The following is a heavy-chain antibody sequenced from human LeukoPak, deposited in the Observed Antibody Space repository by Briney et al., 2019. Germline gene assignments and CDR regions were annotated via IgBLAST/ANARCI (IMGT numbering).Heavy chain of an antibody. Sequence: GGSLRLSCAASGFTFSSYAMRWVRQAPGKGLEWVSGILDSGYSTYYANSVKGRFTISRDNSNNTLYLQMNSLRAEDTAVYYCAKLGGHPLHNYYVGVWGKGTTVAVSS. D-gene: IGHD3-16*01. CDR1: GFTFSSYA. CDR3: AKLGGHPLHNYYVGV. CDR2: ILDSGYST. J-gene: IGHJ6*03. V-gene: IGHV3-23*01.